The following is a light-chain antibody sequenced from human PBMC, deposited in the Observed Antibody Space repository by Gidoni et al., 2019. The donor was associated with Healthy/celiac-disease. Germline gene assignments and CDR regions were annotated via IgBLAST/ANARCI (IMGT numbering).Light chain of an antibody. CDR2: DAS. J-gene: IGKJ2*01. Sequence: EIVLTPSPATLSLSPGERATLSCRASQSVSSYLAWYQQKLGQAPRLLIYDASNRATGIPARFSGSGSGTDFTLTISSLEPEDFAVYYCQQRSNWPPYTFGQGTKLEIK. V-gene: IGKV3-11*01. CDR1: QSVSSY. CDR3: QQRSNWPPYT.